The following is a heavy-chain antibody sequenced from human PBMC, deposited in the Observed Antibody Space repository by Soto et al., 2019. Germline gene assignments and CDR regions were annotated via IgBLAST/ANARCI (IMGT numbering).Heavy chain of an antibody. Sequence: QVQLQESGPELVKPSETLSLTCTVSGGSISSYYWSWIRQRPGKGLEWIGYIYYSGSTNYNPSLKSRVTISVDTSKNKFSLKLSSVTAADTAVYYCARDRAPAGTRVGFSFGYWGQGTLVTVSS. CDR3: ARDRAPAGTRVGFSFGY. V-gene: IGHV4-59*01. D-gene: IGHD6-19*01. J-gene: IGHJ4*02. CDR2: IYYSGST. CDR1: GGSISSYY.